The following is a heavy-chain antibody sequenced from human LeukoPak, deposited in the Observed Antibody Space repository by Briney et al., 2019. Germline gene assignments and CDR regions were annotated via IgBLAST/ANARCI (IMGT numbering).Heavy chain of an antibody. Sequence: PGGSLRLSCAASGFTFSSYAMSWVRQAPGKGLEWVSAISGSGGSTYYSDSVKGRFTISRDTSKNTLYLQMNSLRAEDTAVYYCASRRGRYSSSRGAFDIWGQGTMVSVSS. CDR1: GFTFSSYA. D-gene: IGHD6-13*01. J-gene: IGHJ3*02. CDR2: ISGSGGST. CDR3: ASRRGRYSSSRGAFDI. V-gene: IGHV3-23*01.